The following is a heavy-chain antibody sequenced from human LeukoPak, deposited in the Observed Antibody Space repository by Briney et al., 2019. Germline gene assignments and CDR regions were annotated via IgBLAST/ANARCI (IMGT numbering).Heavy chain of an antibody. J-gene: IGHJ5*02. V-gene: IGHV4-39*01. CDR3: ARQRASRSPYNWFDP. CDR2: IYYSGST. Sequence: SETLSLTCTVSGGSISISSYYCGWIRQPPGKGLEWIGSIYYSGSTYYNPSRKSRVTIAVDTSKNQFGLKLNAVTAADSAVYYCARQRASRSPYNWFDPWGQGTLVTVSS. D-gene: IGHD3-10*01. CDR1: GGSISISSYY.